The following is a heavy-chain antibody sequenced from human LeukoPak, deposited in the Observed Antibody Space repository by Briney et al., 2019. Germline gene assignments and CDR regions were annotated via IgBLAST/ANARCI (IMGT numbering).Heavy chain of an antibody. V-gene: IGHV4-59*01. D-gene: IGHD5-18*01. CDR3: ARAEIQLPARYYGMDV. CDR2: IYYSGST. J-gene: IGHJ6*02. Sequence: KPSETLSLTCTVSGGSISSYYWSWIRQPPGKGLEWIGYIYYSGSTNYNPSLKRRVTISVDTSKNQFSLKLSSVTAADTAVYYCARAEIQLPARYYGMDVWGQGTTVTVSS. CDR1: GGSISSYY.